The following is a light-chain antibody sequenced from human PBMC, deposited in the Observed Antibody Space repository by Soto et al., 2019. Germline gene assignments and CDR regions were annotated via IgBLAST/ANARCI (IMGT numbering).Light chain of an antibody. Sequence: QSALTQPASVSGSPAQSITISCTVTSRDVGAYDYVSWCQQLPGNAPKLIISEVSNRPSGVSYRFSGSKSGNTASLTISGLHPEDEASYYCTSYTTISTRVFGTGTKVTVL. V-gene: IGLV2-14*01. CDR2: EVS. CDR1: SRDVGAYDY. J-gene: IGLJ1*01. CDR3: TSYTTISTRV.